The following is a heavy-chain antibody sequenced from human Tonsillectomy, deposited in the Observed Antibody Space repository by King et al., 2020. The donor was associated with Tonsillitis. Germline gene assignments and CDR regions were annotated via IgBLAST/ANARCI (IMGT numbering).Heavy chain of an antibody. CDR2: ISGSAGTT. CDR1: GFSFSSYA. D-gene: IGHD3-3*01. V-gene: IGHV3-23*01. CDR3: AKDLNYDFWSGYQFDY. Sequence: VQLLESGGGLAQPGGSLRLSCAASGFSFSSYAMTWVRQAPGKGLEWVSGISGSAGTTYSGDCVKGRFTISRDNSKNTLYLKMNSLRVEDTAVYYCAKDLNYDFWSGYQFDYWGQGTLVTVSS. J-gene: IGHJ4*02.